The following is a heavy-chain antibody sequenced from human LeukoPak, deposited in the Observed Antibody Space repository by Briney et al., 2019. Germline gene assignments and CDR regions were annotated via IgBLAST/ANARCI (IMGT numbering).Heavy chain of an antibody. CDR1: GFTFSSYA. Sequence: GGSLRLSCAASGFTFSSYAMHWVRQAPGKGLEWVAVISYDGSNKYYADSVKGRFTISRDNSKNTLYLQMNSLRAEDTAVYYCARRDRLAAGSDYWGQGTLVTVSS. D-gene: IGHD6-13*01. J-gene: IGHJ4*02. CDR3: ARRDRLAAGSDY. CDR2: ISYDGSNK. V-gene: IGHV3-30-3*01.